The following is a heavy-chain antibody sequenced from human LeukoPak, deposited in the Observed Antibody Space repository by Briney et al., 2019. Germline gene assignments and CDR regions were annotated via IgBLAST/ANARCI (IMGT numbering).Heavy chain of an antibody. Sequence: GGSLRLSCAASGFTFDNYAIHWVRQAPGKGLECVCLISGDGGSTYYADSMKGRFTISRDNSKNSLYLQMNSLRTEDTALYYCARDSQEFFQHWGQGTLVTVSS. J-gene: IGHJ1*01. V-gene: IGHV3-43*02. CDR1: GFTFDNYA. CDR2: ISGDGGST. CDR3: ARDSQEFFQH.